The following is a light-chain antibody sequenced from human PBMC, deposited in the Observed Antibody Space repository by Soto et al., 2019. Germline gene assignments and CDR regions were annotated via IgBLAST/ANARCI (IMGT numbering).Light chain of an antibody. CDR1: SSNIGSNT. CDR2: SNN. V-gene: IGLV1-44*01. Sequence: QSVLTQPPSASGTPGQRVTISCSGSSSNIGSNTVNWYQQHPGTAPKLLIHSNNQRPSGVPDRFSGSKSRTSASLAISGLQSEDEADYYCAAWDDSLNGVVFGGGTKLTVL. CDR3: AAWDDSLNGVV. J-gene: IGLJ2*01.